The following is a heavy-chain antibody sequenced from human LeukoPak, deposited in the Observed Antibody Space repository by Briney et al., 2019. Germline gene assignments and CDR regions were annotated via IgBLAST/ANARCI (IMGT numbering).Heavy chain of an antibody. CDR1: GGSISSYY. Sequence: TSETLSLTCTVSGGSISSYYWSWIRQPPGKGLEWIGYIYYSGSTNYNPSLKSRVTISVDTSKNQFSLKLSSVTAADTAVYYCARGYGDYPFDYWGQGTLVTVSS. J-gene: IGHJ4*02. CDR2: IYYSGST. D-gene: IGHD4-17*01. CDR3: ARGYGDYPFDY. V-gene: IGHV4-59*01.